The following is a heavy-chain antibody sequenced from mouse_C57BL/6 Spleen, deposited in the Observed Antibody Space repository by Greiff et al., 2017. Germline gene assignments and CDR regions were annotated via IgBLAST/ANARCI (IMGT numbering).Heavy chain of an antibody. Sequence: VQLVESGPGLVQPSQSLSITCTVSGFSLTSYGVHWVRQSPGKGLEWLGVIWRGGSTDYNAAFMSRLSITKDNSKSQVFFKMNSLQADDTAIYYCAKKGNGTSSGFAYWGQGTLVTVSA. CDR2: IWRGGST. CDR1: GFSLTSYG. CDR3: AKKGNGTSSGFAY. V-gene: IGHV2-5*01. J-gene: IGHJ3*01. D-gene: IGHD3-1*01.